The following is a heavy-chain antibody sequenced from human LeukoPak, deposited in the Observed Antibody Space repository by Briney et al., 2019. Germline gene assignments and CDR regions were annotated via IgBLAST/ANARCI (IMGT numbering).Heavy chain of an antibody. CDR2: IYHSGST. CDR1: GYSISSGYY. Sequence: SETLSLTCTVSGYSISSGYYWGWIRQPPGKGLEWIGSIYHSGSTYYNPSLKSRVTISVDTSKNQFSLKLSSVTAADTAVYYCAREIGYCSSTNCYRSRELFDYWGQGTLVTVSS. J-gene: IGHJ4*02. D-gene: IGHD2-2*03. V-gene: IGHV4-38-2*02. CDR3: AREIGYCSSTNCYRSRELFDY.